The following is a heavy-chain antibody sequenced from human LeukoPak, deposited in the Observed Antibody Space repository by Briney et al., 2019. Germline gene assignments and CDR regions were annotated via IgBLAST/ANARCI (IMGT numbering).Heavy chain of an antibody. CDR1: GYTFISYD. CDR2: MNPNSGNT. V-gene: IGHV1-8*01. J-gene: IGHJ4*02. Sequence: ASVKVSCKASGYTFISYDINWVRQATGQGLEWMGWMNPNSGNTGYAQKFQGRVTMTRNTSISTAYMELSSLRSEDTAVYYCARGPGGYDFWSGYYQKKDFGYWGQGTLVTVSS. D-gene: IGHD3-3*01. CDR3: ARGPGGYDFWSGYYQKKDFGY.